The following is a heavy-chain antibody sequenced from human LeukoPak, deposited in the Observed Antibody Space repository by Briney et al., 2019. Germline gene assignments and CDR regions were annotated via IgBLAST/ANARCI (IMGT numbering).Heavy chain of an antibody. CDR2: INHSGST. CDR3: ARGGVYDSSGYYGEAGY. CDR1: GGSFSGYY. Sequence: NPSETLSLTCAVYGGSFSGYYWSWIRQPPGKGLEWIGEINHSGSTNYNPSLKSRVTISVDTSKNQFSLKLSSVTAADTAVYYCARGGVYDSSGYYGEAGYWGQGTLVTVSS. D-gene: IGHD3-22*01. J-gene: IGHJ4*02. V-gene: IGHV4-34*01.